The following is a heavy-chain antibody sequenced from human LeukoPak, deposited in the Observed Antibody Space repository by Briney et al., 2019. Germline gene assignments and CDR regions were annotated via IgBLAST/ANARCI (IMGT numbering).Heavy chain of an antibody. Sequence: TGGSLRLSCAASGFTFSSYGMHWVRQAPGKGLEWVAVISDDGSNKYCGDSVKGRFTISRDNSKNTLYLQMNSLRAEDTAVYYRAKDRVRGGWYYFDYWGQGTLVTVSS. V-gene: IGHV3-30*18. J-gene: IGHJ4*02. CDR1: GFTFSSYG. CDR3: AKDRVRGGWYYFDY. D-gene: IGHD6-19*01. CDR2: ISDDGSNK.